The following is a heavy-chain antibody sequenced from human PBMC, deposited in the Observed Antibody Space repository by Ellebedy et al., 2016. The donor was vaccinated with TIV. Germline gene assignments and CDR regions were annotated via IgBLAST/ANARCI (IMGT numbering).Heavy chain of an antibody. CDR3: GSSGGSYSDAFHI. J-gene: IGHJ3*02. V-gene: IGHV3-74*01. Sequence: GESLKISCAASGFTVSTYWMHWVRQVPGKGLEWVSRINSDGSSTTYVDSVKGRFTISRDNAENTLFLQLNSLRAEDTAVYYCGSSGGSYSDAFHIWGQGTMVTVSA. D-gene: IGHD2-15*01. CDR2: INSDGSST. CDR1: GFTVSTYW.